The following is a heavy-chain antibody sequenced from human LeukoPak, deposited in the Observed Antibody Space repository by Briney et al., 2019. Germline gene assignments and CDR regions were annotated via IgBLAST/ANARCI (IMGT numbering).Heavy chain of an antibody. Sequence: GGSLRLSCAASGFTFNNYWMTWVRQAPGMGLEWVANIKQDGSEKYYVDSVKGRFTISRDNAKNSLYLEMNSLRAEDTAVYYCAKDIGSYYDYWGQGILVTVSS. CDR3: AKDIGSYYDY. J-gene: IGHJ4*02. CDR1: GFTFNNYW. V-gene: IGHV3-7*01. D-gene: IGHD3-10*01. CDR2: IKQDGSEK.